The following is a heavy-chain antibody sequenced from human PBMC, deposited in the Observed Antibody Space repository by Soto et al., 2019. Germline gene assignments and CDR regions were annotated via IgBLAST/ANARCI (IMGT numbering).Heavy chain of an antibody. Sequence: ASVKVSCKASGYTFTRYAMHWVRQAPGQRLEWMGWINAGNGNTKYSQKFQGRVTITRDTSASTAYMELSSLRSEDTAEYYCARERTHYGMDVGGQGTTVTVSS. CDR3: ARERTHYGMDV. J-gene: IGHJ6*02. CDR2: INAGNGNT. V-gene: IGHV1-3*01. CDR1: GYTFTRYA.